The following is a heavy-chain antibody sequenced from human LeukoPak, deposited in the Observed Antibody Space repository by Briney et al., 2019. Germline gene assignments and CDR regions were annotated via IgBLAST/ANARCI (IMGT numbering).Heavy chain of an antibody. D-gene: IGHD5-24*01. Sequence: SETLSLTCTVSNSSISSGTYYWSWIRQPAGKGLEWIGRFYTSGSTNYNPSLKSRVTISVDTSKNQFSLKLSSVTAADTAVYYCARGRDGYNFLNRGEYYYFGYWGQGTLVTVSS. V-gene: IGHV4-61*02. J-gene: IGHJ4*02. CDR3: ARGRDGYNFLNRGEYYYFGY. CDR2: FYTSGST. CDR1: NSSISSGTYY.